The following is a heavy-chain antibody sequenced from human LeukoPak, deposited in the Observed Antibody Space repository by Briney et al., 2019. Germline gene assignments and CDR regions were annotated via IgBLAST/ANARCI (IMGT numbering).Heavy chain of an antibody. D-gene: IGHD3-22*01. Sequence: PSETLSLTCTVSGGSISSSSYYWGWIRQPPGKGLEWIGSIYYSGSTYYNPSLKSRVTISVDTSKNQFSLKLSSVTAADTAVYYCARQRTTMIVVALDYWGQGTLVTVSS. CDR1: GGSISSSSYY. CDR3: ARQRTTMIVVALDY. CDR2: IYYSGST. V-gene: IGHV4-39*01. J-gene: IGHJ4*02.